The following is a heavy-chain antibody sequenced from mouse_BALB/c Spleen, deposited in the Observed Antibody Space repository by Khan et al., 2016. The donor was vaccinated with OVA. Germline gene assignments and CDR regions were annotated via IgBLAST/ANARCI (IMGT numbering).Heavy chain of an antibody. Sequence: DVKLQESGPGLVKPSQSLYLTCTVTGYSITSGYSWSWIRQFPGNQLEWMGYRSYSGSTNYNPSLKSRISITRDTSKNKFFLQLNSGTTEDTATYYCARTARIKYWGQGTTLTVSS. J-gene: IGHJ2*01. V-gene: IGHV3-1*02. CDR1: GYSITSGYS. CDR2: RSYSGST. D-gene: IGHD1-2*01. CDR3: ARTARIKY.